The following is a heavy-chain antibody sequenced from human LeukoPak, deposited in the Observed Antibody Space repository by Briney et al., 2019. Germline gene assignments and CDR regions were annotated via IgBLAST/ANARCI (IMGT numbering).Heavy chain of an antibody. J-gene: IGHJ4*02. Sequence: SETLSLTCAVYGGSFSGYYWSWIRQPAGKGLEWIGRIYTSGSTNYNPSLKSRVTISVDTSKNQFSLKLSSVTAADTAVYYCARDNVVDATSGIDYWGQGTLVTVSS. V-gene: IGHV4-4*07. CDR1: GGSFSGYY. CDR3: ARDNVVDATSGIDY. CDR2: IYTSGST. D-gene: IGHD1-26*01.